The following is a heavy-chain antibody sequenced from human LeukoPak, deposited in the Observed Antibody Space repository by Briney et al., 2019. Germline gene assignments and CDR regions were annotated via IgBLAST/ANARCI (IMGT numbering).Heavy chain of an antibody. CDR1: GFTFSSSW. V-gene: IGHV3-74*01. Sequence: GGSMRLSCAASGFTFSSSWMHWVRQAPGKGLVWVSRINSDGSSTNYADSVKGRFTISRDNAKNTLYLQMNSLRAEDTAVYYCARDPYTGTYYGFDYWGQGALVTVSS. CDR2: INSDGSST. CDR3: ARDPYTGTYYGFDY. J-gene: IGHJ4*02. D-gene: IGHD1-26*01.